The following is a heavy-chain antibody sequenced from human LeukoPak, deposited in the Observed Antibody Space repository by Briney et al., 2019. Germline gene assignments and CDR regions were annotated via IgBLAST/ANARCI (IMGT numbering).Heavy chain of an antibody. Sequence: ASVKVSCKVSVYTLTQLSMHWGRQAPGKGLEWMGGFDPEDGETIYAQKFQGRVTMTEDTSTDTAYMELSSLRSEGTAVYYCATVLGHGWFDPWGQGTLVTVSS. D-gene: IGHD3-10*01. CDR3: ATVLGHGWFDP. V-gene: IGHV1-24*01. CDR1: VYTLTQLS. J-gene: IGHJ5*02. CDR2: FDPEDGET.